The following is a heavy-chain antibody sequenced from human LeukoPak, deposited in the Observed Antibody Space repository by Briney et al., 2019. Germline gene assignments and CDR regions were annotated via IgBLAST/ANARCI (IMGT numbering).Heavy chain of an antibody. D-gene: IGHD3-3*01. V-gene: IGHV4-4*07. CDR1: GGSISSYY. Sequence: PSETLSLTCTVSGGSISSYYWSWIRQPAGKGLEWIGRIYISGSTNYNPSLKSRVTMSVDTSKNQFSLKLSSVTAADTAVYYCAREGSRDFWSGYYENWFDPWGQGTLVTVSS. CDR2: IYISGST. J-gene: IGHJ5*02. CDR3: AREGSRDFWSGYYENWFDP.